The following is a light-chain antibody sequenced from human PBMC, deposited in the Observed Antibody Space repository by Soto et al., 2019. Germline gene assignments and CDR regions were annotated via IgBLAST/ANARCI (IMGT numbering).Light chain of an antibody. CDR1: QSLLHGSGNNY. V-gene: IGKV2-28*01. CDR2: LGS. Sequence: DIVLTQSPLSLPVTPGEPASISCRSSQSLLHGSGNNYLAWYLQKPGQSPQLLIHLGSNRASGVPDRFSGSGSGTDFTLKISRVEAEDVGIYYCMQALQTPLTFGGGTKVEL. J-gene: IGKJ4*01. CDR3: MQALQTPLT.